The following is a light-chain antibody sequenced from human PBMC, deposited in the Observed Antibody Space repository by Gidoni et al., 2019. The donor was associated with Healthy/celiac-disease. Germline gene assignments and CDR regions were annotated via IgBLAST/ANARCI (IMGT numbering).Light chain of an antibody. Sequence: QSALTQPASVAGSPGQSITISCTGTSSDVGGYNCVPWYQQHPGKAPKLMIYEVSNRPSGVSNRFSGSKSGNTASLTISGLQAEDEADYYCSSYTSSSTLVFGTGTKVTVL. J-gene: IGLJ1*01. CDR2: EVS. V-gene: IGLV2-14*01. CDR3: SSYTSSSTLV. CDR1: SSDVGGYNC.